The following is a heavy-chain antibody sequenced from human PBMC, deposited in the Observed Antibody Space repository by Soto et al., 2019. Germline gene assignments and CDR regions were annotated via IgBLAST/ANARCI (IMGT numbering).Heavy chain of an antibody. CDR2: IFYSGST. CDR3: ARETLPGV. J-gene: IGHJ6*02. CDR1: GGSMSSYY. V-gene: IGHV4-59*01. Sequence: QVQLQESGPGLVRTSETLSLTCTVSGGSMSSYYWSWIRQPPGKGLEWIGYIFYSGSTSYNPSLMSRVTISVDTSKSQFSLKVRSVTAADTAVYYCARETLPGVWGQGTTVTVSS.